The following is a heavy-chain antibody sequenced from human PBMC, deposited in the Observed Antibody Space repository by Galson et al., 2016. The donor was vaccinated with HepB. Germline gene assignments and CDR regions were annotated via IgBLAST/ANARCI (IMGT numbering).Heavy chain of an antibody. CDR1: GGSIISGGYY. V-gene: IGHV4-31*03. CDR2: IYYSGST. Sequence: TLSLTCTVSGGSIISGGYYWSWIRQHPGKGLEWIGYIYYSGSTHYHPSLKSRVTISVDTSKNQFSLRLSSLCAADNAVYYCARAPCSGGRCYSYYQKNQENNLRGHGATVTV. J-gene: IGHJ6*02. CDR3: ARAPCSGGRCYSYYQKNQENNL. D-gene: IGHD2-15*01.